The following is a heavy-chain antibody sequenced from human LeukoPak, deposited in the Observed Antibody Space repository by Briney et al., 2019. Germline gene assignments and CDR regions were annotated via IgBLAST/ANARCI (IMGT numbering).Heavy chain of an antibody. Sequence: PSETLSLTCAVYGGSFSGYYWSWIRQPPGKGLEWIGEINHSGSTNYNPSLKSRVTISVDTSKNQFSLKLSSVTAADTAVYYCARGVRFPIALDYWGQGTLVTVSS. CDR1: GGSFSGYY. D-gene: IGHD3-3*01. V-gene: IGHV4-34*01. CDR3: ARGVRFPIALDY. CDR2: INHSGST. J-gene: IGHJ4*02.